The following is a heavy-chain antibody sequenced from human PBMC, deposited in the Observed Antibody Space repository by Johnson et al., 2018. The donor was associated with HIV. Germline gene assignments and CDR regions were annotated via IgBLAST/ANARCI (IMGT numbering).Heavy chain of an antibody. CDR2: IYSGGST. CDR3: ARADSSSSPRMGLDI. J-gene: IGHJ3*02. V-gene: IGHV3-66*01. CDR1: GFTVSSNY. Sequence: VQLVESGGGLVQPGGSLRLSCAASGFTVSSNYMSWVRQAPGKGLEWVSVIYSGGSTYYADPVKGRFTISRDNSKNTLYLQMNSLRAEDTAVYYCARADSSSSPRMGLDIWGQGTMVTVSS. D-gene: IGHD6-13*01.